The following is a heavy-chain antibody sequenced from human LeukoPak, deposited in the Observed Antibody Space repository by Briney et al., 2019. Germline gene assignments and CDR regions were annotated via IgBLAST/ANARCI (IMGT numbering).Heavy chain of an antibody. D-gene: IGHD2-15*01. CDR3: ARGYSRAAFDI. CDR1: GFTFSSYW. J-gene: IGHJ3*02. V-gene: IGHV3-7*01. Sequence: GGSLRLSCAASGFTFSSYWMSWVRQAPGKGLEWVANIKQDGSEKYYVDSVKGRFTISRDNAKNSLLLQMNSLRAEDTALYYCARGYSRAAFDIWGQGTVVAVSS. CDR2: IKQDGSEK.